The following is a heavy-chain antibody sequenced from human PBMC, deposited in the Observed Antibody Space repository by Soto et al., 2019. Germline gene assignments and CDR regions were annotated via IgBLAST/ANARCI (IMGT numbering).Heavy chain of an antibody. D-gene: IGHD6-13*01. Sequence: QVQLVQSGAEVKKPGASVTVSCKSSGYTFTNYGIGWVRQASGQGLEWMGWISGYSGKTDYAQKLQCRVTMTTETSTSTAYMGLMRLRFEDTAVYYCEKVRDLRSSWYIDWGQGTLVNVSS. CDR3: EKVRDLRSSWYID. CDR2: ISGYSGKT. CDR1: GYTFTNYG. J-gene: IGHJ1*01. V-gene: IGHV1-18*01.